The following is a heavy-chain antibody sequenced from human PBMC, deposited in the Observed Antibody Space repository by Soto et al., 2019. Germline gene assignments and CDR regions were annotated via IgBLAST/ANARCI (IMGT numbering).Heavy chain of an antibody. CDR3: ARVGYCSSTSCLGIESIFDY. CDR2: TYYRSKWYN. J-gene: IGHJ4*02. V-gene: IGHV6-1*01. CDR1: GDSVSSNSAA. D-gene: IGHD2-2*01. Sequence: SQTLSLTCAISGDSVSSNSAAWNWIRQSPSRGLEWLGRTYYRSKWYNDYAVSVKSRITINPDTSKNQFSLQLNSVTPEDTAVYYCARVGYCSSTSCLGIESIFDYWGQGTLVTVSS.